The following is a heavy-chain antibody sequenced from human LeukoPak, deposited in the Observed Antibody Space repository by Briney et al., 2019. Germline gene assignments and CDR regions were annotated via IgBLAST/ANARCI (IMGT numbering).Heavy chain of an antibody. CDR3: ASDPGIVAAEIDY. CDR2: IIPILGIA. J-gene: IGHJ4*02. V-gene: IGHV1-69*04. Sequence: ASVKVSCKASGGTFSSYAISWVRQAPGQGLEWMGRIIPILGIANYAQKFQGRVTITADKSTSTAYMELSSLRSEVTAVYYCASDPGIVAAEIDYWGQGALVTVSS. D-gene: IGHD6-13*01. CDR1: GGTFSSYA.